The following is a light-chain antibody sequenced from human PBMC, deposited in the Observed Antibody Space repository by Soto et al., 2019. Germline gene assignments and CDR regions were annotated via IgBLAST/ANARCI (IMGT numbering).Light chain of an antibody. Sequence: FMLTQPHSVSEAPGKTVTISCTRSSGSIASNYVQWYQQRPGRSPTTVIYENNQRPSGVPDRFSCSIDSSSNSASLTIPGLKTEDDADYSCQSYHSSHWVFGGGTKVTVL. CDR3: QSYHSSHWV. CDR2: ENN. CDR1: SGSIASNY. V-gene: IGLV6-57*01. J-gene: IGLJ3*02.